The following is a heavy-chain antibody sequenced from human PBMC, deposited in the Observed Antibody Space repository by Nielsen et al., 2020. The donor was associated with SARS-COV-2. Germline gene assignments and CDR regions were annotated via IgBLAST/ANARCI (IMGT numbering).Heavy chain of an antibody. CDR1: GGSISSSSYY. CDR2: IYYSGST. V-gene: IGHV4-39*01. D-gene: IGHD3-10*01. CDR3: ARLFRVIDY. Sequence: SETLSLTCTVSGGSISSSSYYWGWIRQPPGKGLEWIGSIYYSGSTYYNPSLKSRVTISVDTSKNQFSLKLSSVTAADTAVYYCARLFRVIDYWGQGTLVTVSS. J-gene: IGHJ4*02.